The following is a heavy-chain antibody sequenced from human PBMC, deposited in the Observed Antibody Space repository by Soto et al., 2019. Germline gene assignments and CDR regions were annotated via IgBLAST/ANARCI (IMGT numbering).Heavy chain of an antibody. D-gene: IGHD1-1*01. CDR1: GFIISDYG. V-gene: IGHV3-23*01. J-gene: IGHJ5*02. Sequence: EVQLLESGGGLVQPGGSLRLSCAVSGFIISDYGVTWVRQAPGKGLEWVSGFSGGGGGTFYADSVKGWFTISRADPKNTAYLQMSSLGAEDTAVYYCVRWKGFGDRWGQVTLVTGSS. CDR2: FSGGGGGT. CDR3: VRWKGFGDR.